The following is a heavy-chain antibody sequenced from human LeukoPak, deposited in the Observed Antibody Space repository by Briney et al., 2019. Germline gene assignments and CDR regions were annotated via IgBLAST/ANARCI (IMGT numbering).Heavy chain of an antibody. CDR3: ARGGIAGKYYGLDV. Sequence: GRSLRLSGAASGFTFSSSGMHWVRQAPGKGLEWVAVIWYDGSDKYYADSVKGRFTISRDNSKNTLYLQMNSPRAEDTAVYSCARGGIAGKYYGLDVWGQGTTVTVSS. V-gene: IGHV3-33*01. CDR2: IWYDGSDK. D-gene: IGHD6-13*01. CDR1: GFTFSSSG. J-gene: IGHJ6*02.